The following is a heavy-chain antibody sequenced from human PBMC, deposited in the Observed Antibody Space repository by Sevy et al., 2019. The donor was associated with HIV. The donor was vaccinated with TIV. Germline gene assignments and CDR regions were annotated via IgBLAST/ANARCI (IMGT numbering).Heavy chain of an antibody. CDR1: GYTFSSYG. J-gene: IGHJ6*02. V-gene: IGHV1-18*01. Sequence: ASVKVSCKASGYTFSSYGISWVRQAPGQGLEWMGWISDYNGYTNYAHKFQGRVTMSTETSTRTAYMELRSLRSDDTAVYFCAREGYYDRPGTYRPPNYYGMDVWGQGTAVTVSS. CDR3: AREGYYDRPGTYRPPNYYGMDV. CDR2: ISDYNGYT. D-gene: IGHD3-10*01.